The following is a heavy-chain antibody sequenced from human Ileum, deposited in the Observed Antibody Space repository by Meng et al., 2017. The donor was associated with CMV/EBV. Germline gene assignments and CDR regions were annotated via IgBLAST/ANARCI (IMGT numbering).Heavy chain of an antibody. Sequence: GESLEISCAASGFTFSSYSMNWVRQAPGKGLEWVSYISSSSSTIYYVDSVRGRFTISRDNAKNSLYLQMNSLRAEDTAVYYCARDGNQGDYWGQGTLVTVSS. V-gene: IGHV3-48*04. CDR1: GFTFSSYS. CDR3: ARDGNQGDY. CDR2: ISSSSSTI. D-gene: IGHD1-26*01. J-gene: IGHJ4*02.